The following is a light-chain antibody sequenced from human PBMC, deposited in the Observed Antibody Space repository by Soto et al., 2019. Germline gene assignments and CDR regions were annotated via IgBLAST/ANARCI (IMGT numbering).Light chain of an antibody. CDR2: EGS. Sequence: QSALTQPASVSGSPGQSITISCTGTSSDVGSYNLVSWHQQYPGKAPKLMIYEGSKRPSGVSNRFSGSKSGNTASLTISGLQTEDEADYYCCSFAGTREVFGTGTKVTVL. CDR1: SSDVGSYNL. V-gene: IGLV2-23*01. CDR3: CSFAGTREV. J-gene: IGLJ1*01.